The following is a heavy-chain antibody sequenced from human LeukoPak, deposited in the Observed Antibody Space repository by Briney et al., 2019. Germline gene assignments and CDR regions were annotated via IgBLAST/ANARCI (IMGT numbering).Heavy chain of an antibody. CDR2: ISGSAGNT. CDR3: AKDQEAQVWLRGGYFDN. D-gene: IGHD5-18*01. Sequence: GGSLRLSCAASGFTFSSYGMSWVRRAPGKWLEWVADISGSAGNTNYADSVKGRFTISRDNSKNTRYLQMNSLRAEDTAAYYCAKDQEAQVWLRGGYFDNWGQGTLVTVSS. V-gene: IGHV3-23*01. CDR1: GFTFSSYG. J-gene: IGHJ4*02.